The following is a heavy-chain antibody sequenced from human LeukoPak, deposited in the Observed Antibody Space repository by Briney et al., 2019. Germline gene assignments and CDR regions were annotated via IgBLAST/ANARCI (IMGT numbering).Heavy chain of an antibody. Sequence: GSLRLSCAASGFTFSSYWMHWVRQAPGKGLEWIGGIYHSGSTNYNPSLKSRVTMSVDKSKNQFSLKLSSVTAADTAVFYCVRRRYNYGFDSWGQGSLVTVSS. V-gene: IGHV4-4*02. J-gene: IGHJ4*02. CDR2: IYHSGST. CDR1: GFTFSSYW. D-gene: IGHD5-18*01. CDR3: VRRRYNYGFDS.